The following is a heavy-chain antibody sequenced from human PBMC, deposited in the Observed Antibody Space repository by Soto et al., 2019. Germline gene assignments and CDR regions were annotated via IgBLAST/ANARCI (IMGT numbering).Heavy chain of an antibody. CDR3: AKDKAMTLYYYGMDV. D-gene: IGHD2-2*01. CDR2: ISYDGSNK. V-gene: IGHV3-30*18. Sequence: PGGSLRLSCAASGFTFSSYGMHWVRQAPGKGLEWVAVISYDGSNKYYADSVKGRFTISRDNSKNTLYLQTNSLRAEDTAVYYCAKDKAMTLYYYGMDVWGQGTTVTVSS. CDR1: GFTFSSYG. J-gene: IGHJ6*02.